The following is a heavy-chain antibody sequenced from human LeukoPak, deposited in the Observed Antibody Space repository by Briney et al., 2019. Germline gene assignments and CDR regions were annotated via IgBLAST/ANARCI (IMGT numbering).Heavy chain of an antibody. CDR1: GGSFSGYY. Sequence: RPSETLSLTCAVYGGSFSGYYWSWIRQPPGKGLEWIGEINHSGSTNYNPSLKSRVTISVDTSKNQFSLKLSSVTAADTAVYYCARGNNYDSSGYNNWFDPWGQGTLVTVSS. J-gene: IGHJ5*02. CDR3: ARGNNYDSSGYNNWFDP. V-gene: IGHV4-34*01. D-gene: IGHD3-22*01. CDR2: INHSGST.